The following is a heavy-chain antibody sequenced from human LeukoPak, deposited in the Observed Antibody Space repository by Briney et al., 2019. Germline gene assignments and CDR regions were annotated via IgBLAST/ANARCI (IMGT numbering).Heavy chain of an antibody. J-gene: IGHJ4*02. CDR1: GYTFTDYY. Sequence: ASVKVSCKASGYTFTDYYMHWLRQAPGQGPEWMGWIHPNSVDTNYAQKFRGRVTMTRDTSISTVYMELSSLRSDDTAVYYCARVEVPGSWGFDYWGQGTLVTVSS. V-gene: IGHV1-2*02. D-gene: IGHD6-19*01. CDR2: IHPNSVDT. CDR3: ARVEVPGSWGFDY.